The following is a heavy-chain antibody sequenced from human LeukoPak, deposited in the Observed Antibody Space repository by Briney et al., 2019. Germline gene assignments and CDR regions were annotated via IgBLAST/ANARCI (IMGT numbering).Heavy chain of an antibody. CDR1: GFSFSSHW. CDR2: IKQDESEK. V-gene: IGHV3-7*04. CDR3: ARGLIAAAATGYYYSYGMDV. D-gene: IGHD6-13*01. J-gene: IGHJ6*02. Sequence: GGSLRLSCAASGFSFSSHWMSWVRQAPGKGLEWLANIKQDESEKYYADSAEGRFTISRDNAKNSVYQKMNSLRAEDSAVYYCARGLIAAAATGYYYSYGMDVWGQGTTVTVSS.